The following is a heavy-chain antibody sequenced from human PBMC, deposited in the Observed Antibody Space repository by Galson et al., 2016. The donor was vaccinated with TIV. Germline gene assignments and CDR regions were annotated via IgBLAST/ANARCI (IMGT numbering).Heavy chain of an antibody. J-gene: IGHJ5*02. D-gene: IGHD5/OR15-5a*01. CDR1: GYSFTSYY. V-gene: IGHV5-10-1*01. Sequence: QSGAEVKKPRESLRISCKGSGYSFTSYYIIWVRQMPGKGLEWMGRIDPRDSYINYSPSFQGHVTISSDKSISTACLQWNSLKASDSAIYYCARGVSTGSGWLDPWGQGTPVTVSS. CDR2: IDPRDSYI. CDR3: ARGVSTGSGWLDP.